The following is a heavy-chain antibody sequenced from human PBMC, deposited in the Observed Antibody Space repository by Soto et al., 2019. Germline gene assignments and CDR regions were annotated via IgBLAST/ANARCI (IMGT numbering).Heavy chain of an antibody. CDR1: GFSLTSSGVG. J-gene: IGHJ4*01. D-gene: IGHD2-15*01. CDR2: IYWDEDK. Sequence: QITLKESGPTLVKPTQTLTLTCTFSGFSLTSSGVGVGWIRQPPGKALEWLGIIYWDEDKRYSPSLKSRLTITKDTPKHQVVLKMTYMDPVDTATYYCGHSGGYRIIDYWGQGILVTVSS. CDR3: GHSGGYRIIDY. V-gene: IGHV2-5*02.